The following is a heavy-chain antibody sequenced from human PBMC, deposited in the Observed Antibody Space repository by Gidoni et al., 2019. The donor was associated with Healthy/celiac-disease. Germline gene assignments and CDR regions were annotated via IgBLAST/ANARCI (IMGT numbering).Heavy chain of an antibody. D-gene: IGHD2-2*01. Sequence: QVQLVESGGGVVQPGRSLRLSCAASGFTFSSYAMHWVRQAPGKGLERVAVISYDGSNKYYADSVKGRFTISRDNSKNTLYLQMNSLRAEDTAVYYCAREIVVVPAAMKGGWGFDYWGQGTLVTVSS. CDR1: GFTFSSYA. CDR3: AREIVVVPAAMKGGWGFDY. J-gene: IGHJ4*02. CDR2: ISYDGSNK. V-gene: IGHV3-30-3*01.